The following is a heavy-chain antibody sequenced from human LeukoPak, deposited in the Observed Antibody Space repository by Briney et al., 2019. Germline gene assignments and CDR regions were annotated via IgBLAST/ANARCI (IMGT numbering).Heavy chain of an antibody. CDR3: AREETTTSSYYFDY. D-gene: IGHD1-1*01. CDR1: GGTFSSYA. J-gene: IGHJ4*02. CDR2: IIPILGIA. V-gene: IGHV1-69*04. Sequence: SVKVSCKASGGTFSSYAISWVRQAPGQGLEWMGRIIPILGIANYAQKFQGRVTITADKSTSTAYMELSSLRSEDTAVYYCAREETTTSSYYFDYWGQGTLVTVSS.